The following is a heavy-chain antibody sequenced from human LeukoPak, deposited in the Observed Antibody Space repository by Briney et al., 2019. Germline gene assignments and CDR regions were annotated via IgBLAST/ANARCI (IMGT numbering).Heavy chain of an antibody. D-gene: IGHD5-24*01. Sequence: HPGGSLRLSCAASGFTFSSYAMSWVRQATGKGLEWVSAISGSGGSTYYADSVKGRFTISRDNSKNTLYLQMNSLRAEDTAVYYCARGRDGYTLGFDYWGQGTLVTVSS. CDR3: ARGRDGYTLGFDY. CDR2: ISGSGGST. J-gene: IGHJ4*02. V-gene: IGHV3-23*01. CDR1: GFTFSSYA.